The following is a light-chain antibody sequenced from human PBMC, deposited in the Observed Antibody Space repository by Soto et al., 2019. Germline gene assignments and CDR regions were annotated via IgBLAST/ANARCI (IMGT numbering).Light chain of an antibody. CDR1: SRDVGGYNF. Sequence: QSVLTQPPSASGSPGQSVTSCCTGTSRDVGGYNFVSWYQHFPGKAPKLIIYEVTKRPSGVPDRFSGSKSGNTASLTVSGLQTDDEADYYCSSYGGSNNFVFGTGTKVTVL. CDR2: EVT. CDR3: SSYGGSNNFV. J-gene: IGLJ1*01. V-gene: IGLV2-8*01.